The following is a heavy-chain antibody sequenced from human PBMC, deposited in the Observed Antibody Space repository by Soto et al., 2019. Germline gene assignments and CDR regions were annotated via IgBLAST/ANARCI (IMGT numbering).Heavy chain of an antibody. Sequence: SETRSLTCTVSGGSISSSSYYWGWIRQPPGKGLEWIGSIYYSGSTYYNPSLKSRVTISVDTSKNQFSLKLSSVTAADTAVYYCARVGMDSGYDSTFDYWGQGTLVPVSS. CDR3: ARVGMDSGYDSTFDY. D-gene: IGHD5-12*01. CDR2: IYYSGST. CDR1: GGSISSSSYY. J-gene: IGHJ4*02. V-gene: IGHV4-39*07.